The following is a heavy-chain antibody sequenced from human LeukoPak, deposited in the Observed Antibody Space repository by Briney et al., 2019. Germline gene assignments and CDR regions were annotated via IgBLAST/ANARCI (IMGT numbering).Heavy chain of an antibody. CDR3: AGGYCSSTSCYPCNY. CDR1: GFTFSSYA. V-gene: IGHV3-30-3*01. CDR2: ISYDGSNK. D-gene: IGHD2-2*01. Sequence: GGSLRLSCAASGFTFSSYAMHWVRQAPGKGLEWVAVISYDGSNKYYADSVKGRFTISRDNSKNTLYLQMNSLRAEDTAVYYCAGGYCSSTSCYPCNYWGQGTLVTVSS. J-gene: IGHJ4*02.